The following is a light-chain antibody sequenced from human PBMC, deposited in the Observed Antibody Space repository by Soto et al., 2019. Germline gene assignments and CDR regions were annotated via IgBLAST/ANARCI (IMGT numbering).Light chain of an antibody. CDR1: QYINTR. J-gene: IGKJ1*01. Sequence: EIVLTQSPATLSSFPGDRVTLSCRASQYINTRLAWYQHRPGQAPRLLIYQTSIRAAGIPARFSASGTGTDFTLTISDVQPEDFAVYYCQQRARWPWTFGQGTKVDIK. CDR3: QQRARWPWT. CDR2: QTS. V-gene: IGKV3D-11*01.